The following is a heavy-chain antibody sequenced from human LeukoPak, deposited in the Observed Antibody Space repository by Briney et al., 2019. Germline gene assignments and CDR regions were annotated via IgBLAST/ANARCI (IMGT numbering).Heavy chain of an antibody. CDR3: ARRFVRYSYGHPVDY. CDR1: GGSISSSSYY. CDR2: IYYSGST. J-gene: IGHJ4*02. Sequence: SETLSLTCTVSGGSISSSSYYWGWIRQPPGKGLEWIGSIYYSGSTYYNPSLKSRVTISVDTSKNQFSLKLSSVTAADTAVYYCARRFVRYSYGHPVDYWGQGTLVTVSS. D-gene: IGHD5-18*01. V-gene: IGHV4-39*07.